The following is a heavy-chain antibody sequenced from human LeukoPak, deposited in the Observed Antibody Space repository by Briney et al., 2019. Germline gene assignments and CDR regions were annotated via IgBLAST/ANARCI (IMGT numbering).Heavy chain of an antibody. J-gene: IGHJ3*02. CDR2: IIPIFGTA. CDR3: AREREGDLPFYDSCGHDAFDI. D-gene: IGHD3-22*01. Sequence: ASVKVSCKASGYTFTSYGISWVRQAPGQGLEWMGGIIPIFGTANYAQKFQGRVTITADESTSTAYMELSSLRSEDTAVYYCAREREGDLPFYDSCGHDAFDIWGQGTMVTVSS. V-gene: IGHV1-69*13. CDR1: GYTFTSYG.